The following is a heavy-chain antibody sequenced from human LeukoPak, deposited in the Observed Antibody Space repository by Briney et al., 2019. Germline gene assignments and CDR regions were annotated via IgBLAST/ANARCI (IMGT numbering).Heavy chain of an antibody. Sequence: SETLSLTCTVSGGSISSYYWSWIRQPPGKGLEWIGYIYYSGSTNYNPSLKSRVTISVDTSKNQFSLNLNSVTAADTAVYYCARSGYDILTGYPSLYYGMDVWGQGTTVTVSS. J-gene: IGHJ6*02. D-gene: IGHD3-9*01. CDR1: GGSISSYY. CDR2: IYYSGST. V-gene: IGHV4-59*01. CDR3: ARSGYDILTGYPSLYYGMDV.